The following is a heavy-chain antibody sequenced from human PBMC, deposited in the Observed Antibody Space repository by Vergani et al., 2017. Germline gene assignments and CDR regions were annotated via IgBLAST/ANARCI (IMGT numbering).Heavy chain of an antibody. CDR3: TRQFSSWYDY. D-gene: IGHD6-13*01. CDR1: GFTFSGSA. CDR2: IRSKANSYAT. J-gene: IGHJ4*02. V-gene: IGHV3-73*01. Sequence: VQLVESGGGVVQPGGSLKLSCAASGFTFSGSAMHWVRQASGKGLEWVGRIRSKANSYATAYAASVKGRFTISRDDSKNTAYLQMNSLKTEDTAVYYCTRQFSSWYDYWGQGTLVTVSS.